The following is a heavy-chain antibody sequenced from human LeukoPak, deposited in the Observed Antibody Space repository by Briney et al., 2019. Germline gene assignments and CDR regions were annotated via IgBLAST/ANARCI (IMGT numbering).Heavy chain of an antibody. CDR2: INPKSDCT. V-gene: IGHV1-2*02. Sequence: ASVKVSCKASGYIFTDYYMHWVRQAPGQGLEWMGWINPKSDCTKYAQNFQGRVTMTWDTSISTAYMEVSRLTSDDTAMFYCARDPPGTTAFDLWGQGTMVTVSS. J-gene: IGHJ3*01. CDR1: GYIFTDYY. CDR3: ARDPPGTTAFDL. D-gene: IGHD1-1*01.